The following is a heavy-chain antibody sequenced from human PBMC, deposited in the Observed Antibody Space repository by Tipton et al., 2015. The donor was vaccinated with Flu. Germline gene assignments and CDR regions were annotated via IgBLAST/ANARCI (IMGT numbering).Heavy chain of an antibody. CDR1: GFTFSSYG. V-gene: IGHV3-30*02. J-gene: IGHJ4*02. D-gene: IGHD3-22*01. CDR2: IRYDGSNK. CDR3: AKDDGDYYDSSGYYGYFDY. Sequence: SLRLSCAASGFTFSSYGMHWVRQAPGKGLEWVAFIRYDGSNKYYADSVKGRFTISRDNSKTTLYLQMNSLRAEDTAVYYCAKDDGDYYDSSGYYGYFDYWGQGTLVTVSS.